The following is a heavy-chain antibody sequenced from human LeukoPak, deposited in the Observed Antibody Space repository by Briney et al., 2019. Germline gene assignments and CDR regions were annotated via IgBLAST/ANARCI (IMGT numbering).Heavy chain of an antibody. CDR2: INHSGST. CDR3: ARVHMVRGVIYNWFDP. J-gene: IGHJ5*02. CDR1: GGSFSGYY. D-gene: IGHD3-10*01. V-gene: IGHV4-34*01. Sequence: PSETLSLTCAVYGGSFSGYYWSWIRQPPGKGLEWIGEINHSGSTNYNPSLKSRVTISVDTSKNQFSLKLSSVTAADTAVYYCARVHMVRGVIYNWFDPWGQGTLV.